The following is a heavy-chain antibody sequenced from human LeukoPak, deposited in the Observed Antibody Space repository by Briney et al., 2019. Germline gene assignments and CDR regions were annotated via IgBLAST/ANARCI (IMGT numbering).Heavy chain of an antibody. CDR1: GGSISSYY. D-gene: IGHD6-6*01. J-gene: IGHJ5*02. Sequence: PSETLSLTCTVSGGSISSYYWSWIRQPPGKGLEWIGYIYYSGSTNYNPSLKSRVTISVDTSKNQFSLKLSSVTAADTAVYYCARDSKYSSSPGWFDPWGQGTLVTVSS. CDR3: ARDSKYSSSPGWFDP. V-gene: IGHV4-59*12. CDR2: IYYSGST.